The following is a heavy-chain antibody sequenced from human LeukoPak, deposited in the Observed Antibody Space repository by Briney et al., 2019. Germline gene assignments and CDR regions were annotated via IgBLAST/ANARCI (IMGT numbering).Heavy chain of an antibody. CDR3: ARGEWDLLFDY. Sequence: KPSETLSLTCAASGGAFSSDSNYWNCIRPPPGKRLAWIGYIFYSGSTNYNPSLKSRVTISVDTSKNQFSLKLSSVTAADTAVYYCARGEWDLLFDYWGQGTLVTVSS. CDR2: IFYSGST. D-gene: IGHD1-26*01. CDR1: GGAFSSDSNY. J-gene: IGHJ4*02. V-gene: IGHV4-61*01.